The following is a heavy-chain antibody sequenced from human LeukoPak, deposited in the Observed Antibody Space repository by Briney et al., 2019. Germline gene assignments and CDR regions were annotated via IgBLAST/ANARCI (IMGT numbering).Heavy chain of an antibody. CDR3: ARRGIAAAGAFDY. CDR2: IYYSGST. D-gene: IGHD6-13*01. J-gene: IGHJ4*02. V-gene: IGHV4-39*01. Sequence: GSLRLSCAASGFTFSSHWMHWVRQAPGKGLEWLGSIYYSGSTYYNPSLKSRVTISVDTSKNQFSLKLSSVTAADTAVYYCARRGIAAAGAFDYWGQGTLVTVSS. CDR1: GFTFSSHW.